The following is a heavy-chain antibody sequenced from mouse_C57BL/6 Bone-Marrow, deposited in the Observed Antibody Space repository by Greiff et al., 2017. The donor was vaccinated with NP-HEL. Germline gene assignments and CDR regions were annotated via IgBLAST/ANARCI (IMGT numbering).Heavy chain of an antibody. J-gene: IGHJ3*01. CDR3: ARAGYGSSYPFAY. CDR1: GFTFSSYA. V-gene: IGHV5-4*03. Sequence: DVMLVESGGGLVKPGGSLKLSCAASGFTFSSYAMSWVRQTPEKRLEWVATISDGGSYTYYPDNVKGRFTISRDNAKNNLYLQMSHLKSEDTAMYYCARAGYGSSYPFAYWGQGTLVTVSA. D-gene: IGHD1-1*01. CDR2: ISDGGSYT.